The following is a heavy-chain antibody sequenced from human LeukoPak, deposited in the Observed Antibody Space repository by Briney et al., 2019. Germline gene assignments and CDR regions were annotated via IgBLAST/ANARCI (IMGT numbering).Heavy chain of an antibody. J-gene: IGHJ3*02. V-gene: IGHV3-7*01. Sequence: GGSLRLSSAASGFTFSSYWMSWVRPAPGKGLGRVANIKQDGSEKSYVDSAEGRFTISRDKAKNSLYLQMDGLRAEDTAVYYCATYRYSSSSDAFDIWGQGTMVTVSS. CDR2: IKQDGSEK. CDR3: ATYRYSSSSDAFDI. D-gene: IGHD6-6*01. CDR1: GFTFSSYW.